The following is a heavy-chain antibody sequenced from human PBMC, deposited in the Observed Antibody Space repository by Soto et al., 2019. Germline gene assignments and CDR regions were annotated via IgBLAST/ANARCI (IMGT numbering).Heavy chain of an antibody. D-gene: IGHD2-15*01. J-gene: IGHJ4*02. Sequence: QITLKESGPPLVKPTQTLTLTCTFSGFSLSTSGVGVGWIRQPPGKALEWLALIYWDDDKRYSPSLKSRLTITKDTSKNQVVLTMTNMAPVDTATYYCAHRPSYCSGGSCYSGFDYWGQGTLVTVSS. CDR3: AHRPSYCSGGSCYSGFDY. V-gene: IGHV2-5*02. CDR1: GFSLSTSGVG. CDR2: IYWDDDK.